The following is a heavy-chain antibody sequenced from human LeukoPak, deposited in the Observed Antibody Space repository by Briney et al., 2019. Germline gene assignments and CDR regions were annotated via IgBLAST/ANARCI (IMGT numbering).Heavy chain of an antibody. CDR3: ASWGRWELQLDY. J-gene: IGHJ4*02. D-gene: IGHD1-26*01. CDR2: INSDGSST. Sequence: GGSLRLSCAASGFTFSTYTMNWVRQAPGKGLVWVSRINSDGSSTSYADSVKGRFTISRDNAKNTLYLQMNSLRAEDTAVYYCASWGRWELQLDYWGQGTLVTVSS. CDR1: GFTFSTYT. V-gene: IGHV3-74*01.